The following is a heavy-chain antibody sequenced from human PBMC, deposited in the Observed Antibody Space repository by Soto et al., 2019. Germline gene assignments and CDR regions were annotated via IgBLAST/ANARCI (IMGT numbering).Heavy chain of an antibody. CDR3: VHRVLAGHQIDY. CDR2: IYWDDDE. Sequence: KESGPTLVKPTQTLTLTCPFSGFSLSTSGVGVGWVRQPPGKALEWLAFIYWDDDERYTASLKSRLTVTKDTSKNQVVLTMTNMDPVDTATYYCVHRVLAGHQIDYWGQGILVTVSS. V-gene: IGHV2-5*02. CDR1: GFSLSTSGVG. D-gene: IGHD2-15*01. J-gene: IGHJ4*02.